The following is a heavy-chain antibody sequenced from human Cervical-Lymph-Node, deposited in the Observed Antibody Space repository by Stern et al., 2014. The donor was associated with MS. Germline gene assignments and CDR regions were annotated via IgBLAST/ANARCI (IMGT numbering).Heavy chain of an antibody. CDR3: ATLIAVFDP. J-gene: IGHJ5*02. CDR1: GFTFSSYS. D-gene: IGHD2-21*01. CDR2: ISSSSSSI. Sequence: VQLVQSGGGLVQPGGSLRLSCAASGFTFSSYSMNWVRQAPGKGLEWGAYISSSSSSINSAHTVKSRFTISRDDAKNSLYQQMNSLRDEDTTVYYCATLIAVFDPWGQGTLVTVSS. V-gene: IGHV3-48*02.